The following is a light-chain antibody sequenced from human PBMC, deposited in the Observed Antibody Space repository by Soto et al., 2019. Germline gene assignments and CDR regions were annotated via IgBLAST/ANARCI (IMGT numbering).Light chain of an antibody. CDR3: QQLNSYPRT. CDR2: AAS. CDR1: QGIGNS. Sequence: ILVTQSPSSLSASVGDRVTITCRASQGIGNSLAWYQQKPGEAPKLLIYAASTLQSGVPSRFTGSGSGTDFTLTVSSLQPEDFATYYCQQLNSYPRTFGPGNKVDIK. J-gene: IGKJ3*01. V-gene: IGKV1-9*01.